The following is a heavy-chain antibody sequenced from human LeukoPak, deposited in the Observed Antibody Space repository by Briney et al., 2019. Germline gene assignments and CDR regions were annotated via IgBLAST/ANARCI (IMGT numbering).Heavy chain of an antibody. CDR3: ARGFCSSTSCYLRAFSFDY. D-gene: IGHD2-2*01. CDR1: GGSFSGYY. V-gene: IGHV4-34*01. J-gene: IGHJ4*02. Sequence: PSETLSLNCAVYGGSFSGYYWSWIRQPPGKGLVWIGKINHSGSTNYNPSLKSRVTITVDTSKNQFSLKLSSVTAADTTVYYCARGFCSSTSCYLRAFSFDYWGQGTLVTVSS. CDR2: INHSGST.